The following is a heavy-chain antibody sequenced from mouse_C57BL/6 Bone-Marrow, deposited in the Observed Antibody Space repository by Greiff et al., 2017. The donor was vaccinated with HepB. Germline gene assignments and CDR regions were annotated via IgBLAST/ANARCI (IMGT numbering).Heavy chain of an antibody. J-gene: IGHJ4*01. CDR1: GFTFSSYA. CDR2: ISSGGDYI. V-gene: IGHV5-9-1*02. CDR3: TRGRRDYYAMDY. Sequence: EVNVVESGEGLVKPGGSLKLSCAASGFTFSSYAMSWVRQTPEKRLEWVAYISSGGDYIYYADTVKGRFTISRDNARNTLYLQMSSLKSEDTAMYYCTRGRRDYYAMDYWGQGTSVTVSS.